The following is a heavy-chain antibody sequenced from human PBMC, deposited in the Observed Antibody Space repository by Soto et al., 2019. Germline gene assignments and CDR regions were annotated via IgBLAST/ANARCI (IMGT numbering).Heavy chain of an antibody. CDR3: ARVRGDEQLWFPWFDP. CDR2: VYQNGLT. V-gene: IGHV4-4*02. Sequence: SETLSLTCDVSGDSIGSNVWWSWVRQPPGKGLEWIGEVYQNGLTDYNPSLRGRATMSADTSKNQFSLKLRSVTAADTAVYYCARVRGDEQLWFPWFDPWGQGTLVTVSS. J-gene: IGHJ5*02. CDR1: GDSIGSNVW. D-gene: IGHD5-18*01.